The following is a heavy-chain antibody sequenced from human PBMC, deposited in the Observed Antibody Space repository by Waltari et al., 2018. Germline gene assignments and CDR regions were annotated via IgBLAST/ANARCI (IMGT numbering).Heavy chain of an antibody. D-gene: IGHD6-19*01. CDR1: GFTFSSYS. V-gene: IGHV3-21*01. CDR2: ISSSSSYI. CDR3: ARPRVAVAGTVDY. Sequence: EVQLVESGGGLVKPGGSLRLSCAASGFTFSSYSMNWVRQAPGKGLEWVSSISSSSSYIYYADSVKGRFTISRDNAKNSLYLQMNSLRAEDTAVYYCARPRVAVAGTVDYWGQGTLVTVSS. J-gene: IGHJ4*02.